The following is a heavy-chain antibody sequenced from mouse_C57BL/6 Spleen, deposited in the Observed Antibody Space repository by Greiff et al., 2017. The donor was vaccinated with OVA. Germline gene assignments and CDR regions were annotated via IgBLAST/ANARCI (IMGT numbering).Heavy chain of an antibody. V-gene: IGHV1-50*01. D-gene: IGHD1-1*01. CDR1: GYTFTSYW. CDR3: ARPGSSYSYFDV. CDR2: IDPSDSYT. Sequence: QVQLQQPGAELVKPGASVKLSCKASGYTFTSYWMQWVKQRPGQGLEWIGEIDPSDSYTNYNQKFKGKAILTVDTSSSTAYMQLSSLTSEDSAVYYCARPGSSYSYFDVWGTGTTVTVSS. J-gene: IGHJ1*03.